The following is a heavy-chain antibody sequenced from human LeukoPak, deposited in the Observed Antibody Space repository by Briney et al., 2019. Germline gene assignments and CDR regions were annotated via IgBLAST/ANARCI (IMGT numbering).Heavy chain of an antibody. CDR2: ISGSGDTT. Sequence: GGSLRLSCAASGFTFSSYAMSWVRQAPGKGLEWVSAISGSGDTTYYAASVKGRFTISRDNSKNTLFLQMNSLRAEDTAVYYCAKDCSSASCYCDYWGQGILVTVSS. CDR1: GFTFSSYA. V-gene: IGHV3-23*01. J-gene: IGHJ4*02. D-gene: IGHD2-2*01. CDR3: AKDCSSASCYCDY.